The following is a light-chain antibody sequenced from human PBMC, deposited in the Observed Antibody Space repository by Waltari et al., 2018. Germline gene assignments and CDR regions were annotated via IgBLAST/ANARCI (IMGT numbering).Light chain of an antibody. J-gene: IGLJ2*01. V-gene: IGLV3-1*01. CDR2: QDS. Sequence: SYELTQPPSVSVSPGQTARITCSGDKLGDKYACWSQQKPGQSPVLVIYQDSKRPSGIPERFSGSNSGNTATLTISGTQAMDEADYYCQAWDSSTDVVFGGGTKLTVL. CDR3: QAWDSSTDVV. CDR1: KLGDKY.